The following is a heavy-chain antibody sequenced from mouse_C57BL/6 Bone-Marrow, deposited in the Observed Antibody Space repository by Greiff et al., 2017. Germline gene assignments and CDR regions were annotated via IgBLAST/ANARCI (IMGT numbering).Heavy chain of an antibody. Sequence: DVQLQQSGPELVKPGASVKISCKASGYTFTDYYMNWVKQSHGKSLEWIGDINPNNGGTSYNQKFKGKATLTVDKSSSTAYMELRSLTSEDSAVYYCARWSYAMDYWGQGTSVTVSS. CDR1: GYTFTDYY. CDR3: ARWSYAMDY. CDR2: INPNNGGT. V-gene: IGHV1-26*01. J-gene: IGHJ4*01.